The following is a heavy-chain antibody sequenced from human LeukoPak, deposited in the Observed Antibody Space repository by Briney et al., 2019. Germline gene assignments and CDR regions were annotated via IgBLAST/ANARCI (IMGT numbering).Heavy chain of an antibody. CDR1: GGTFSSYA. CDR2: IIPILGIP. J-gene: IGHJ2*01. D-gene: IGHD2-21*02. CDR3: ATEAIVVVTARDYWYFDL. V-gene: IGHV1-69*04. Sequence: SVKVSCKASGGTFSSYAISWVRQAPGQGLEWMGRIIPILGIPNYAQQFQGRVTITADKSTTTAYMELSSLRSEDTAVYYCATEAIVVVTARDYWYFDLWGRGTLVTVSS.